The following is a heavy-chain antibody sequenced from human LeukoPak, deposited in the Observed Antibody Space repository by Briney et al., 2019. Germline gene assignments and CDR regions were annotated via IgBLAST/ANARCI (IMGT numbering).Heavy chain of an antibody. CDR3: ARHSYGTFDY. J-gene: IGHJ4*02. CDR2: IYYSGST. CDR1: GGSIGSGSY. V-gene: IGHV4-39*01. D-gene: IGHD5-18*01. Sequence: SETLSLTCTVSGGSIGSGSYWGWIRQSPGKGLEWIGSIYYSGSTYYNPSLKTEVTISVDTSKNQFSLKLSSVTAADTAVYYCARHSYGTFDYWGQGTLVTVSS.